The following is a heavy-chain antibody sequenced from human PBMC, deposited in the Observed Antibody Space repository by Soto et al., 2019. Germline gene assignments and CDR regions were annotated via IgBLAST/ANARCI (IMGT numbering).Heavy chain of an antibody. Sequence: QVQLVQSGAEVKKPGSSVKVSCKASGGTFSSYAISWVRQAPGQGLEWMGGIIPIFGTANYAQKFQGRVTSTADESTSTAYMELSSLRSEDTAVYYCARVYSGGYPSEGYYFDYWGQGTLVTVSS. CDR3: ARVYSGGYPSEGYYFDY. CDR1: GGTFSSYA. V-gene: IGHV1-69*01. CDR2: IIPIFGTA. J-gene: IGHJ4*02. D-gene: IGHD3-22*01.